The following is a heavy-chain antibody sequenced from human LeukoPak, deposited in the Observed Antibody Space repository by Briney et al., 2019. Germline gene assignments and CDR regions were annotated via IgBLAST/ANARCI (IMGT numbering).Heavy chain of an antibody. D-gene: IGHD2-2*02. Sequence: ASVKVSCKACGYTFANFGITWVRQAPGQGLEWMGWISVYNGNTNYAQNLQGRVTLTTDTSTSTAYMELRSLRSDDTALYYCARTCSSSSCYMVHLGQGTLVTVSS. CDR1: GYTFANFG. J-gene: IGHJ4*02. CDR2: ISVYNGNT. CDR3: ARTCSSSSCYMVH. V-gene: IGHV1-18*01.